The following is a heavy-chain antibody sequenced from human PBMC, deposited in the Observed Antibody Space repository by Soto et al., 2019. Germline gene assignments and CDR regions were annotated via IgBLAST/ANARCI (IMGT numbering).Heavy chain of an antibody. D-gene: IGHD3-16*01. CDR3: ARDQEDLGEPYGMDV. J-gene: IGHJ6*02. CDR1: DYTFTSYG. V-gene: IGHV1-18*01. Sequence: GASVKVSCKASDYTFTSYGVSWVRQAPGQGLEWMGWISAYNGNTNYAQKLQGRVTMTTDTSTSTAYMELRSLRSDDTAVYYCARDQEDLGEPYGMDVWGQGTTVTVSS. CDR2: ISAYNGNT.